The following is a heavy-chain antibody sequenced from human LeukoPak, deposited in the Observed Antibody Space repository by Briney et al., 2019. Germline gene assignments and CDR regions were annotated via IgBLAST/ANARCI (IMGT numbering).Heavy chain of an antibody. V-gene: IGHV4-59*08. CDR2: VDHTGST. Sequence: PSETLSLTCTVSDDSITMYYWTWIRQPPGKGLEWIGYVDHTGSTKFNPSLNGRVSISRDTSNNFFSLRLRSVTAADTAVYYCARQYSDILTGYHRGELYWYFDLWGRGTLVTVSS. CDR3: ARQYSDILTGYHRGELYWYFDL. J-gene: IGHJ2*01. D-gene: IGHD3-9*01. CDR1: DDSITMYY.